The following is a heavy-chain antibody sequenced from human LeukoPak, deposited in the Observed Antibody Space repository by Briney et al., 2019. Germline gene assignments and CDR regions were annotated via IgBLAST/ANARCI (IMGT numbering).Heavy chain of an antibody. Sequence: GRSLRLSCAASGFTFSSYGMHWVRQAPGKGLEWVAVISYDGSNRYYADSVKGRFTISRDNSKNTLYLQMNSLRAEDTAVYYCAKDRVLLWFGDESYFDYWGQGTLVTVSS. V-gene: IGHV3-30*18. CDR2: ISYDGSNR. CDR1: GFTFSSYG. J-gene: IGHJ4*02. D-gene: IGHD3-10*01. CDR3: AKDRVLLWFGDESYFDY.